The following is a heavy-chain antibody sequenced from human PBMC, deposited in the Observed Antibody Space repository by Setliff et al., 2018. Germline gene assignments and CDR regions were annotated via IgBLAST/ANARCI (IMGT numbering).Heavy chain of an antibody. D-gene: IGHD1-1*01. CDR1: GGSISSGGYY. J-gene: IGHJ4*02. V-gene: IGHV4-61*02. Sequence: TLSLTCTFSGGSISSGGYYWSWIRQHPGKGLEWIGRIYTTWSTNYNPSLRSRVSISLDTSKSQFFLKLNSVTAADTAVYYCARTGTYRYFDYWGQGALVTVSS. CDR3: ARTGTYRYFDY. CDR2: IYTTWST.